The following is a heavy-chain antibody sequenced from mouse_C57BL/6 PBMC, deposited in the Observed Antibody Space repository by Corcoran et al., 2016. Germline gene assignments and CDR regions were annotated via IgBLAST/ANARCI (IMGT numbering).Heavy chain of an antibody. D-gene: IGHD1-1*02. CDR2: IYWEDDK. V-gene: IGHV8-12*01. CDR1: GFWLSTSGMG. J-gene: IGHJ3*01. Sequence: QVTLKESGPGILQSSQTHSLTWSCSGFWLSTSGMGVSWVRQPSGKGLEWLAHIYWEDDKRYNPSLKSRRTISKDNSRNQLFLKITSVYTAATATYYSARLYGASFAYWGQGTLVTVSA. CDR3: ARLYGASFAY.